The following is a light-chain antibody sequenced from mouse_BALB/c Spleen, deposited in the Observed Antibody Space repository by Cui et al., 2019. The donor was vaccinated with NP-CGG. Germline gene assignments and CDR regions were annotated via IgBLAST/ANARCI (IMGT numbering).Light chain of an antibody. V-gene: IGLV1*01. Sequence: QAVVIQDSALTTSPGETVTLTCRSSTGAFTTSNYANWVQEKPDHLFTGLIGGTNNRAPGVPARFSGSLIGDKAALTITGAQTEDEAIYFCALWYSNHWVFGGGTKLTVL. CDR1: TGAFTTSNY. J-gene: IGLJ1*01. CDR2: GTN. CDR3: ALWYSNHWV.